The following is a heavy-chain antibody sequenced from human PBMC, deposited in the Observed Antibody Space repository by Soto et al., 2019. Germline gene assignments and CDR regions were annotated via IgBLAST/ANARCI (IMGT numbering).Heavy chain of an antibody. CDR3: ARDQYYDILTGYEYGMDV. D-gene: IGHD3-9*01. V-gene: IGHV3-66*01. Sequence: EVQLVESGGGLVQPGGSLRLSCAASGFTVSSNYMSWVRQAPGKGLEWVSVIYSGGSTYYADSVKGRFTISRDNSKNTLYLQMTSLRAEDTAVYYCARDQYYDILTGYEYGMDVWGQGTTVTVSS. CDR1: GFTVSSNY. J-gene: IGHJ6*02. CDR2: IYSGGST.